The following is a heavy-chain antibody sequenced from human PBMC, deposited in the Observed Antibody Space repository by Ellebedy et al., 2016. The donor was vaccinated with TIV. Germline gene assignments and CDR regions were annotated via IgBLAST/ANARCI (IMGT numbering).Heavy chain of an antibody. CDR1: GFTFGDYV. V-gene: IGHV3-49*04. CDR3: TRVRHDSSVYYPATFDY. D-gene: IGHD3-22*01. CDR2: IRSKVYGGT. Sequence: PGGSLRLSCTASGFTFGDYVMSWVRQAPGKGLEWLGFIRSKVYGGTLYAASVKDRITISRDDSKSIAYLQMNSLKTEDTAVYYCTRVRHDSSVYYPATFDYWGQGILVTVSS. J-gene: IGHJ4*02.